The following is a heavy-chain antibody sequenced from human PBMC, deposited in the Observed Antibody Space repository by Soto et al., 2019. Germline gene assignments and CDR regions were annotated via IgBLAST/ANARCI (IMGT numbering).Heavy chain of an antibody. Sequence: GGSLRLSCAASGFTFSSFEMIWARQAPGKGLEWISYISDSGRTMYYADSVKGRFTISRDNAKNSLYLQMNSLRVEDTALYYCARSTVTSDWGQGTLVTVSS. CDR3: ARSTVTSD. J-gene: IGHJ4*02. V-gene: IGHV3-48*03. CDR1: GFTFSSFE. D-gene: IGHD4-17*01. CDR2: ISDSGRTM.